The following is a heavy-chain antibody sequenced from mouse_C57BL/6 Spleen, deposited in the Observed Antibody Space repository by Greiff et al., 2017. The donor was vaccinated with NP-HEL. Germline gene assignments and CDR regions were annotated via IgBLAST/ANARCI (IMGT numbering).Heavy chain of an antibody. CDR2: IYPSDSET. Sequence: VQLQQPGAELVRPGSSVKLSCKASGYTFTSYWMDWVKQRPGQGLEWIGNIYPSDSETHYNQKFKDKATLTVDKSSSTAYMQLSSLPSEDSAVYYCARLGTTAPYYAMDYWGQGTSVTVSS. D-gene: IGHD1-2*01. J-gene: IGHJ4*01. CDR1: GYTFTSYW. CDR3: ARLGTTAPYYAMDY. V-gene: IGHV1-61*01.